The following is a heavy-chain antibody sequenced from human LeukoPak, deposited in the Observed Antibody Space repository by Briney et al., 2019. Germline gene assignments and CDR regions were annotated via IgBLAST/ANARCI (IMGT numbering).Heavy chain of an antibody. CDR2: IYYSGST. D-gene: IGHD3-9*01. V-gene: IGHV4-59*08. J-gene: IGHJ4*02. CDR3: ARQSRNYDILTGYLPRGYFDY. Sequence: SETLSLTCAVYGGSFSSYYWSWIRQPPGKGLEWIGYIYYSGSTNYNPSLKSRVTISVDTSKNQFSLKLSSVTAADTAVYYCARQSRNYDILTGYLPRGYFDYWGQGTLVTVSS. CDR1: GGSFSSYY.